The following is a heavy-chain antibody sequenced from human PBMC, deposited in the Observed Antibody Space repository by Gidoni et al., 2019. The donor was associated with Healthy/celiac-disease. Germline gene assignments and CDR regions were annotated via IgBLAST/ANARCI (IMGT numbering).Heavy chain of an antibody. CDR2: INPNSGGT. Sequence: QVQLVQSGAEVKKPGASVNVSCKASGYTFTGYYMHWVRQAPGQGLEWMGWINPNSGGTNYAQKFQGRVTMTRDTSISTAYMELSRLRSDDTAVYYCARGSGIPYYYYGMDVWGQGTTVTVSS. CDR3: ARGSGIPYYYYGMDV. V-gene: IGHV1-2*02. J-gene: IGHJ6*02. D-gene: IGHD1-26*01. CDR1: GYTFTGYY.